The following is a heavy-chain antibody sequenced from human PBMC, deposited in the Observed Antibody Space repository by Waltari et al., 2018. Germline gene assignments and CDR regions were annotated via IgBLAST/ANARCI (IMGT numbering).Heavy chain of an antibody. Sequence: EVQLVESGGGLVQPGGSLRLSCAASGFIFSNYWMAWVRQAPGKGREWVASRKLDGSGTYYVDSVKGRFTISRDNAQNSLYLQMNSLRAEDMASYYCARHNYYFDYWGQGTLVTVSS. CDR3: ARHNYYFDY. CDR2: RKLDGSGT. D-gene: IGHD1-20*01. J-gene: IGHJ4*02. CDR1: GFIFSNYW. V-gene: IGHV3-7*04.